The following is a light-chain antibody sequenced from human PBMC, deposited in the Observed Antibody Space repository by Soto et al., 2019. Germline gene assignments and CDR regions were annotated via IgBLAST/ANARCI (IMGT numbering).Light chain of an antibody. J-gene: IGLJ2*01. CDR1: TGAVTSGHY. CDR2: DTS. Sequence: QAVVTQEPSLTVSPGGTVTRTCGSSTGAVTSGHYPYWFQQKPGQAPRTLIYDTSNNHSWTPARCSGSLLGGKAALTLSGAQPEDEAEYYCLLTYSGARYVVFGGGTKLTFL. V-gene: IGLV7-46*01. CDR3: LLTYSGARYVV.